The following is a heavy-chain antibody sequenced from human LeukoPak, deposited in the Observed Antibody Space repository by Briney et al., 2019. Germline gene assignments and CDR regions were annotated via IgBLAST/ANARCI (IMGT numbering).Heavy chain of an antibody. J-gene: IGHJ4*02. CDR2: LIPIFGTT. CDR1: GGTFNSYA. Sequence: ASVKVSCKASGGTFNSYAISWVRQAPGQGLEWMGGLIPIFGTTNYAQKFQGRVTITADESTSTAYMELSSLRSEDTAVYYCARALTGVAVHFDYWGQGTLVTVSS. D-gene: IGHD7-27*01. CDR3: ARALTGVAVHFDY. V-gene: IGHV1-69*13.